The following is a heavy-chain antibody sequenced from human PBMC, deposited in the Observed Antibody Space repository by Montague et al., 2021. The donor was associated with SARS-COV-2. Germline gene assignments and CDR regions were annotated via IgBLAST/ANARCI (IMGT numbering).Heavy chain of an antibody. Sequence: SETLSLTCAVHGGSFSTYSWNWIRQPPGKGLEWIGEIHPGGSTNYNPSLKSRLTISADTSKNQFSLKLTSVAAADTAVYYCARLGDGVVPSPILGVGPYYSYYYMDVWGKGTTVTVSS. D-gene: IGHD2-15*01. J-gene: IGHJ6*03. CDR2: IHPGGST. CDR3: ARLGDGVVPSPILGVGPYYSYYYMDV. V-gene: IGHV4-34*01. CDR1: GGSFSTYS.